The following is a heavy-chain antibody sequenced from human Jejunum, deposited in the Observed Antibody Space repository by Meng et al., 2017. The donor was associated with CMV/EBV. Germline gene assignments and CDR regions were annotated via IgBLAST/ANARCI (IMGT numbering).Heavy chain of an antibody. V-gene: IGHV1-18*01. J-gene: IGHJ4*02. Sequence: QVHLVESGAAVKKPGASLKVSCEASGFIFTSYAISWVRQAPGQGLQYMGWISAYNGNTNYAQELQGRVTMTTDTSTSTAYMELRSLRFDDTAVYYCARFYCSSTSCPHVLFDYWGQGTLVTVSS. CDR1: GFIFTSYA. CDR3: ARFYCSSTSCPHVLFDY. CDR2: ISAYNGNT. D-gene: IGHD2-2*01.